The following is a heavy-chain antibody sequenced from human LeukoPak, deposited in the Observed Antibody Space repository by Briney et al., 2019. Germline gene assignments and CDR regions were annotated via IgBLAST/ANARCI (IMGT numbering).Heavy chain of an antibody. CDR1: GFTFSSYA. J-gene: IGHJ4*02. Sequence: GGSLRLSCAASGFTFSSYAMSWVRQAPGKGLEWVSGIGGSGVSTYYADSVKGRFTTSRDNSKNTLYLQMNSLRAEDTAVYYCAKADYGDYVRFPDWGQGTLVTVSS. D-gene: IGHD4-17*01. CDR2: IGGSGVST. V-gene: IGHV3-23*01. CDR3: AKADYGDYVRFPD.